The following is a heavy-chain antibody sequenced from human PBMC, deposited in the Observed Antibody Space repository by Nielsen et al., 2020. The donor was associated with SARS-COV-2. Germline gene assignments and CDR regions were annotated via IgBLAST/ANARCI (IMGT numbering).Heavy chain of an antibody. J-gene: IGHJ4*02. V-gene: IGHV1-46*03. D-gene: IGHD6-13*01. CDR2: INPSGGST. CDR1: GYTFTGYY. Sequence: ASVQVSCKASGYTFTGYYMHWVRQAPAQGLEWMGIINPSGGSTSYAQKFQGRVTMTRDTSTSTVYMELSSLRSEDTAVYYCASSSWYRGFFDYWGQGTLVTVSS. CDR3: ASSSWYRGFFDY.